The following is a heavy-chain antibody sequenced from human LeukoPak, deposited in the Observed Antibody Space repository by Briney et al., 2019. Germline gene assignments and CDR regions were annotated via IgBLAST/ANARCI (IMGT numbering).Heavy chain of an antibody. CDR3: GREILEPGKTFTY. D-gene: IGHD1-14*01. CDR2: IYSGGST. Sequence: GGSLRLSCAASGFTVSSNYMSWVRQAPGKGLEWVSVIYSGGSTYYADSVKGRFTISRDNAKNSVYLQMNSLRVEDTAVYYCGREILEPGKTFTYWGQGSLITVSS. V-gene: IGHV3-53*01. J-gene: IGHJ4*02. CDR1: GFTVSSNY.